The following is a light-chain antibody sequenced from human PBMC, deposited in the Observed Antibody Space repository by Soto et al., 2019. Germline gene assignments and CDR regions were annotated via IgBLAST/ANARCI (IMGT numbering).Light chain of an antibody. J-gene: IGKJ4*01. CDR3: QQYYHWGLS. CDR1: QNVATH. CDR2: GSS. Sequence: VMTQSPANLSVSPGDGVTLFCQASQNVATHMAWYQVKPAQPPRLLIYGSSTRATGIPATFTGSGSGTHFSLTISSLQSEDSAVYYCQQYYHWGLSFGGGTRVEI. V-gene: IGKV3D-15*01.